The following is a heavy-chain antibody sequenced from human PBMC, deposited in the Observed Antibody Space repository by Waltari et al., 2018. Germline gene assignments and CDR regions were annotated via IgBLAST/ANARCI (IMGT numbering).Heavy chain of an antibody. CDR2: IYSTGIT. J-gene: IGHJ6*03. CDR1: GGSIRSYF. V-gene: IGHV4-59*01. Sequence: QVQLQESGSGLVKPSETLSLTCAVSGGSIRSYFWSWIRQPPGKGLEWIGYIYSTGITSYNPSLMSRVTISVDTSNNQFSLKLGSVTAADTAVYYCASGPLYYYYIDVWGKGTTVTVSS. CDR3: ASGPLYYYYIDV.